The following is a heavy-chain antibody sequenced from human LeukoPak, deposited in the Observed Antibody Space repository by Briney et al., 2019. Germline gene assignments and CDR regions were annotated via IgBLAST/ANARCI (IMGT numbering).Heavy chain of an antibody. D-gene: IGHD3-10*01. CDR2: IYHSGST. CDR3: ARGGSASAIYYYYGMDV. Sequence: SQTLSLTCAVSGGSISSGGYSWSWIRQPPGKGLEWIGYIYHSGSTYYNPSLKSRVTISVDRSKNQFSLKLSSVTAADTAVYYCARGGSASAIYYYYGMDVWGQGTTVTVSS. V-gene: IGHV4-30-2*01. CDR1: GGSISSGGYS. J-gene: IGHJ6*02.